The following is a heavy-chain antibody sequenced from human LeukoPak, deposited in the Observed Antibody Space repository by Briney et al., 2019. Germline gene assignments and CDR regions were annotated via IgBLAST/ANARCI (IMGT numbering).Heavy chain of an antibody. Sequence: ASVKVSCKASGYTFTGYYMHWVRQAPGQGLEWMGRINPNSGGTNYAQKFQGRVTMTRDTSISTAYMELSRLRSDDTAVYYCARDRDCSSTSCYYYYGMDVWGQGTTVTVSS. J-gene: IGHJ6*02. CDR1: GYTFTGYY. CDR3: ARDRDCSSTSCYYYYGMDV. V-gene: IGHV1-2*06. CDR2: INPNSGGT. D-gene: IGHD2-2*01.